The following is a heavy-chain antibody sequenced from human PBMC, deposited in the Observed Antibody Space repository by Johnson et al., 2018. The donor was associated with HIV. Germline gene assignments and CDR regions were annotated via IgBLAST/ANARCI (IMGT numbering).Heavy chain of an antibody. CDR1: GFTFSSYA. CDR3: AKDDNLGVWYSDAFDI. V-gene: IGHV3-30-3*01. D-gene: IGHD2-21*02. CDR2: ILSDGSNK. J-gene: IGHJ3*02. Sequence: QVQLVESGGGVVQPGRSLRLSCAASGFTFSSYAMYWVRQAPGKGLEWVAGILSDGSNKYYADSVKGRFTISRDNSKNTLSLQMNSLRAEDTAIYYCAKDDNLGVWYSDAFDIWGQGTVVTVSS.